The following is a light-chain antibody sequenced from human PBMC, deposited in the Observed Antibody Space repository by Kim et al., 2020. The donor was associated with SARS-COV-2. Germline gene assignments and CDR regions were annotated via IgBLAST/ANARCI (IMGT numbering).Light chain of an antibody. Sequence: DIVLTQSPVTVSLSPGDRASISCRASHSVSSSYLAWYQQKPGKAPRLLIYGASSRSTGIPDRFSGSGSRTDFTLTISRLEPEDVAVYYCQQYGSSPLTFGGGTKVDIK. CDR1: HSVSSSY. J-gene: IGKJ4*01. V-gene: IGKV3-20*01. CDR3: QQYGSSPLT. CDR2: GAS.